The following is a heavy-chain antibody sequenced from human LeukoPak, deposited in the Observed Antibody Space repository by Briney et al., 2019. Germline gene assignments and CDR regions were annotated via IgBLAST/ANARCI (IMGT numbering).Heavy chain of an antibody. J-gene: IGHJ6*02. CDR1: GDSFSSYY. D-gene: IGHD5-18*01. Sequence: KPSETLSLTCAVYGDSFSSYYWSWIRQPPGKGLEWIGQVTHGGGTNYNPSLKSRVTISADTSKNQFSLKLSSVTAADTAVYYCARGRGYSYGSAYYYYGMDVWGQGTTVTVSS. CDR3: ARGRGYSYGSAYYYYGMDV. CDR2: VTHGGGT. V-gene: IGHV4-34*01.